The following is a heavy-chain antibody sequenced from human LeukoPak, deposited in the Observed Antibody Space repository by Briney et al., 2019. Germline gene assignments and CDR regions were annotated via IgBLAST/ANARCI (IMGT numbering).Heavy chain of an antibody. J-gene: IGHJ6*02. CDR3: ARDGQSAYCYGMDV. Sequence: GGSLRLSCAASGFTFSSYAMSWVRQAPGKGLEWVSVIYSGGSAYYADSVKGRFTISRDNSKNTLYLQMNSLRAEDTAVYYCARDGQSAYCYGMDVWGQGTTVTVSS. V-gene: IGHV3-53*01. CDR1: GFTFSSYA. CDR2: IYSGGSA. D-gene: IGHD3/OR15-3a*01.